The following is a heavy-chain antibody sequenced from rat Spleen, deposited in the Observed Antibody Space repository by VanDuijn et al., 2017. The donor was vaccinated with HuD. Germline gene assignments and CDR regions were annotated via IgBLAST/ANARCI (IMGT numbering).Heavy chain of an antibody. CDR1: GFTFNNYW. Sequence: EVQLVESGGGLVQPGRSLKVSCVASGFTFNNYWMAWIRQAPGKGLEWVASISYEGTGTYYGDSVKGRFTISRDNAKSTLYLQMNSLRSEDTATYYCARPKPDYYVMDAWGQGASVTVSS. V-gene: IGHV5-22*01. CDR2: ISYEGTGT. J-gene: IGHJ4*01. CDR3: ARPKPDYYVMDA.